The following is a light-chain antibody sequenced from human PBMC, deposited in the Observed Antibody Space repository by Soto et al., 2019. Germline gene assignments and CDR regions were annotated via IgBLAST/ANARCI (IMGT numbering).Light chain of an antibody. CDR2: EVS. Sequence: QSVLTQPASVPGSPGQSITISCTGTSSDIGDYNYVSWYQQHPGKVPKLIIFEVSTRPSGVSNRFSGSKSGNTASLTISGLQADDEADYYCSSFSTSTTLYVFGTGTKVTVL. CDR1: SSDIGDYNY. J-gene: IGLJ1*01. CDR3: SSFSTSTTLYV. V-gene: IGLV2-14*01.